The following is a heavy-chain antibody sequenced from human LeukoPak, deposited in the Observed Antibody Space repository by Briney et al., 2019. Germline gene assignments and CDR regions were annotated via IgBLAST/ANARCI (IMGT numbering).Heavy chain of an antibody. CDR3: ARENYYDSD. Sequence: GGSLRLSCAASGFTFSSYGMHWVRQAPGKGLEWVAVIWYDGSNKYYAASVKGRFTISRDNSKNTLYLQMNSLRAEDTAVYYCARENYYDSDWGQGTLVTVSS. V-gene: IGHV3-33*01. D-gene: IGHD3-22*01. CDR2: IWYDGSNK. J-gene: IGHJ4*02. CDR1: GFTFSSYG.